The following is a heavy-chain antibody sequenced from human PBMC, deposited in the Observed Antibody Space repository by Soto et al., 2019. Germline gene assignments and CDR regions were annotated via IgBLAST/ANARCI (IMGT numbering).Heavy chain of an antibody. V-gene: IGHV3-15*07. CDR2: IKSKTDGGTT. J-gene: IGHJ6*02. CDR1: GFTFSNAW. Sequence: PGGSLRLSCAASGFTFSNAWMNWVRQAPGKGLEWVGRIKSKTDGGTTDYAAPVKGRFTISRDDSKNTLYLQMNSLKTEDTAVYYCTTDSYDLWSGYYMAVWXQGTTVTVSS. D-gene: IGHD3-3*01. CDR3: TTDSYDLWSGYYMAV.